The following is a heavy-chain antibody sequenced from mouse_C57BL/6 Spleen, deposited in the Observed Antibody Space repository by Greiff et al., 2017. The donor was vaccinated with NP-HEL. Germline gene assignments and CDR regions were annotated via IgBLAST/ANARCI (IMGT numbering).Heavy chain of an antibody. V-gene: IGHV1-15*01. Sequence: VQLQQSGAELVRPGASVTLSCKASGYTFTDYEMHWVKQTPVHGLEWIGAIDPETGGTAYNQKFKGKAILTADKSSSTAYMELRSLTSEDSAVYYCTIPDSSGYVWFAYWGQGTLVTVSA. CDR2: IDPETGGT. CDR1: GYTFTDYE. CDR3: TIPDSSGYVWFAY. D-gene: IGHD3-2*02. J-gene: IGHJ3*01.